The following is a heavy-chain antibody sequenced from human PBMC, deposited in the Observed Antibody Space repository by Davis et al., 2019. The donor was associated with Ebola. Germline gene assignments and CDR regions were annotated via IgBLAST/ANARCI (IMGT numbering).Heavy chain of an antibody. CDR2: ISYDGSNK. CDR1: GFTFSSYA. J-gene: IGHJ4*02. D-gene: IGHD2-8*01. V-gene: IGHV3-30*18. Sequence: PGGSLRLSCAASGFTFSSYAMSWVRQAPGKGLEWVAVISYDGSNKYYADSVKGRFTISRDNSKNTLYLQMNSLRAEDTAVYYCAKVEKYGYWGQGTLVTVSS. CDR3: AKVEKYGY.